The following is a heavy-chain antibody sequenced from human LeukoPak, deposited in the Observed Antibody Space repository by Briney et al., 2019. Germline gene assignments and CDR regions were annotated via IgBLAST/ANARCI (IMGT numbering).Heavy chain of an antibody. D-gene: IGHD3-16*01. CDR3: AKDGDYVWGSERGDAFDI. V-gene: IGHV3-23*01. CDR2: IISSSRST. J-gene: IGHJ3*02. Sequence: GGTLRLSCAASGFTFSNHGMNWVRQAPGKGLEWVSGIISSSRSTYYADSVRGRFTISRDNSKNTLYLQMNSLRAEDTAVYYCAKDGDYVWGSERGDAFDIWGQGTMVTVSS. CDR1: GFTFSNHG.